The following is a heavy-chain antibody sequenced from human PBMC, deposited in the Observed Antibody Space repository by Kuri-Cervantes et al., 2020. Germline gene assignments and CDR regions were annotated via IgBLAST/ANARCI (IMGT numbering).Heavy chain of an antibody. CDR2: IIPIFGTA. CDR1: GGTFSSYA. D-gene: IGHD6-19*01. CDR3: ARFAVTGPRWFDP. Sequence: SVKVSCKASGGTFSSYAISWVRQAPGQGLEWMGGIIPIFGTANYAQKFQGRVTITTDESTSTAYMELRSLRSDDTAVYYCARFAVTGPRWFDPWGQGTLVTVSS. J-gene: IGHJ5*02. V-gene: IGHV1-69*05.